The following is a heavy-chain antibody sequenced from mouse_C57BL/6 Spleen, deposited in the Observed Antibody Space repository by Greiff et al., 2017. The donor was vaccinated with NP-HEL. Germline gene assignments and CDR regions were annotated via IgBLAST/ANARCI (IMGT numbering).Heavy chain of an antibody. D-gene: IGHD1-1*01. V-gene: IGHV1-55*01. CDR3: ARPPYYYGSSSFAY. CDR2: IYPGSGST. Sequence: QVQLQQPGAELVKPGASVKMSCKASGYTFTSYWITWVKQRPGQGLEWIGDIYPGSGSTNYNEKFKSKATLTVDTSSSTAYMQLSSLTSEDSAVYYCARPPYYYGSSSFAYWGQGTLVTVSA. CDR1: GYTFTSYW. J-gene: IGHJ3*01.